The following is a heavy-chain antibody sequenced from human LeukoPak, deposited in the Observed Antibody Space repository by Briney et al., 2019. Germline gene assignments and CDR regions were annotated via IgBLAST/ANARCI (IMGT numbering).Heavy chain of an antibody. CDR3: ARVAIPYDISPYYDGYMDV. CDR2: IYYSGST. V-gene: IGHV4-59*01. CDR1: GGSISGYY. J-gene: IGHJ6*03. D-gene: IGHD3-22*01. Sequence: SETLSLTCAVSGGSISGYYWSWIRQSPDKGLEWIGYIYYSGSTNYNPSLQSRVTISVDTSKNQFSLKLSSVTAADTAVYYCARVAIPYDISPYYDGYMDVWGKGTTVTVSS.